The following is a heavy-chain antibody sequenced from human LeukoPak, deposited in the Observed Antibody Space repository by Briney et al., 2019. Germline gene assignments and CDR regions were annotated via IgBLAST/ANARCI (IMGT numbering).Heavy chain of an antibody. CDR3: AKSPIRNYAAPNTDY. D-gene: IGHD1-7*01. Sequence: GGSLRLSCAASGFTFSSYGMSWVRQAPGKGLEWVSSINSGGGTTYYADSVRGRFTISRDNSKNTVYLQMNSLRAEDTAIYYCAKSPIRNYAAPNTDYWGQGTLVTVSS. J-gene: IGHJ4*02. CDR2: INSGGGTT. CDR1: GFTFSSYG. V-gene: IGHV3-23*01.